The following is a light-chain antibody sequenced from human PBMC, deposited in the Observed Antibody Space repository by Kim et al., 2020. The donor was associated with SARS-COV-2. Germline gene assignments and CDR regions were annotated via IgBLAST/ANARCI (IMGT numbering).Light chain of an antibody. J-gene: IGLJ1*01. Sequence: GPRVTISCYGSSSNIGSNTVNCYQQLTGTAAKLLIYSNNQRPSGVPVRFSGSKSGTSASLAISGLQSEDEADYYCAAWDDSLNDYVFGTGTKVTVL. CDR3: AAWDDSLNDYV. V-gene: IGLV1-44*01. CDR1: SSNIGSNT. CDR2: SNN.